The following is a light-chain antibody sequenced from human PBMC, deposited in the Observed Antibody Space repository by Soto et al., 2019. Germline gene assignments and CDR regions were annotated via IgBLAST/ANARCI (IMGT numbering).Light chain of an antibody. CDR2: GAS. CDR1: QNIISNY. J-gene: IGKJ5*01. V-gene: IGKV3-20*01. Sequence: EDVLTQSPATLSLSPGEGATLSCRANQNIISNYLAWYQHKPGQSPRLLIFGASYRATGVPDRFSGGGSGADFNFTISRLEPEDFAVYYCQQYGNLPITFRQGTRLEIK. CDR3: QQYGNLPIT.